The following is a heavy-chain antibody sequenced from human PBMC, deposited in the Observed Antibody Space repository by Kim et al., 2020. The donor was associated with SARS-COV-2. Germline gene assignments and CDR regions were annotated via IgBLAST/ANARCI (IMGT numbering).Heavy chain of an antibody. V-gene: IGHV1-2*06. D-gene: IGHD3-3*01. CDR2: INPNTGAS. Sequence: ASVNVSCKTTGYTFKGFSIHWVRQAPGLGLEWVGRINPNTGASFLAQRFQGRVTMTRDTSINTAYMELRSLTSDDTAIYFCARAQQSVVGYYPDYWGQGTLVTVSS. CDR3: ARAQQSVVGYYPDY. J-gene: IGHJ4*02. CDR1: GYTFKGFS.